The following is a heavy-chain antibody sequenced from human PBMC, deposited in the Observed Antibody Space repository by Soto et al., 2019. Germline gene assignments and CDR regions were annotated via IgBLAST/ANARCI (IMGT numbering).Heavy chain of an antibody. J-gene: IGHJ6*02. D-gene: IGHD4-17*01. V-gene: IGHV1-69*12. CDR2: IIPVFGTA. CDR3: ARGEATKIVVTTYYGMDV. CDR1: GGSLSNYG. Sequence: QVQLVQSGAEVKKPGSSVKVSCQASGGSLSNYGISWVRQATGQGLEWMGWIIPVFGTANYAQKFQGRVTITADESTRIVYMDVTSLRSEDTAVYYCARGEATKIVVTTYYGMDVWGQGTTVTVSS.